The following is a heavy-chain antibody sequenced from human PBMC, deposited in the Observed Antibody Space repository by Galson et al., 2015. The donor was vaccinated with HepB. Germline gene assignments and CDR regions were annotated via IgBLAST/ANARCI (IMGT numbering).Heavy chain of an antibody. J-gene: IGHJ4*02. CDR1: GFTFSDYG. V-gene: IGHV3-30*18. CDR2: TTQDGRSK. D-gene: IGHD4-17*01. Sequence: SLRLSCAASGFTFSDYGMAWVRRAPGKGLEWVADTTQDGRSKYYADSVKGRFTISRDKSRNTLYLQMNSLRPGDTAVYYCAKDHTLTVSHLVGWGQGALVSVSS. CDR3: AKDHTLTVSHLVG.